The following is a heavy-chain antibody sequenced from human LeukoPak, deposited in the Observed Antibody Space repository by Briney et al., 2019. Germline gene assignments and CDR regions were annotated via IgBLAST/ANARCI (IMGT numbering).Heavy chain of an antibody. D-gene: IGHD3-10*01. CDR2: ISYDGSNT. V-gene: IGHV3-30*04. J-gene: IGHJ6*03. CDR3: ARAMVRGVTRLPYYYYMDI. CDR1: GFTFSAYE. Sequence: PGGSLRLSCAASGFTFSAYEMNWVRQAPGKGLEWVAVISYDGSNTYYADSVKGRFTISRDNFKNTLYLQMTSLRAEDTAAYSCARAMVRGVTRLPYYYYMDIWGEGTTVTVS.